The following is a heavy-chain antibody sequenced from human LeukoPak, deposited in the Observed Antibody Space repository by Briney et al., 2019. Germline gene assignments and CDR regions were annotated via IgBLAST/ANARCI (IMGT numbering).Heavy chain of an antibody. Sequence: SETLSLTCSVSGGSISTVAYYWGWIRQYPGKGLEWIGYTYYSGSTYYNPSLQSRVIISRDTSKNQFSLKLNSVTAADTAVYYCARGDGYKADYWGQGTLVTVSS. V-gene: IGHV4-31*02. D-gene: IGHD5-24*01. CDR1: GGSISTVAYY. CDR2: TYYSGST. CDR3: ARGDGYKADY. J-gene: IGHJ4*02.